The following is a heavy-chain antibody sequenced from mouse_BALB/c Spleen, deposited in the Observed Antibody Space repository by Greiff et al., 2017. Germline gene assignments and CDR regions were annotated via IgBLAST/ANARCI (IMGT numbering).Heavy chain of an antibody. V-gene: IGHV1-54*01. D-gene: IGHD4-1*01. CDR2: INPGSGGT. CDR3: ARSSNWDHYYAMDY. Sequence: QVQLQQSGAELVRPGTSVKVSCKASGYAFTNYLIEWVKQRPGQGLEWIGVINPGSGGTNYNEKFKGKATLTADKSSSTAYMQLSSLTSDDSAVYFCARSSNWDHYYAMDYWGQGTSVTVSS. CDR1: GYAFTNYL. J-gene: IGHJ4*01.